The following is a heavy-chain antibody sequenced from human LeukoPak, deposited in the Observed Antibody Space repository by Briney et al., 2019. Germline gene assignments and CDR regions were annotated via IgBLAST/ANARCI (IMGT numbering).Heavy chain of an antibody. V-gene: IGHV3-48*03. CDR2: ISSSGSTI. CDR1: GFTFSSYE. J-gene: IGHJ3*02. CDR3: ARETDSYDAFDI. D-gene: IGHD5-18*01. Sequence: GGYLRLSCAASGFTFSSYEMNWVRQAPGKGLEWVSYISSSGSTIYYADSVKGRFTISRDNAKNSLYLQMNSLRAEDTAVYYCARETDSYDAFDIWGQGTMVTVSS.